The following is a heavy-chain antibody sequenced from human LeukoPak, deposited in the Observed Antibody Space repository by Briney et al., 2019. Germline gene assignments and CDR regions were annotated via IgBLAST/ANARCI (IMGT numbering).Heavy chain of an antibody. J-gene: IGHJ4*02. CDR2: INWNGGRT. CDR3: ARAVSNSGWYGSVDY. Sequence: GGSLRLSCAASGFTFDDYGMSWDRQAPGKGLEWVSGINWNGGRTGYAESVKGRFTISRDNAKNSLYLQMNTLRAENTALYYCARAVSNSGWYGSVDYWGQGTLVTVSS. V-gene: IGHV3-20*04. CDR1: GFTFDDYG. D-gene: IGHD6-19*01.